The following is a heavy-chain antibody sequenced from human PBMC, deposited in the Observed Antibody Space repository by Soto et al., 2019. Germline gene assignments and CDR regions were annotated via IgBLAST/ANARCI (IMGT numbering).Heavy chain of an antibody. Sequence: PGGAPSLSFTASGVHFSSYGMHWGRPAPGKGLEWVAVIWYDGSNKYYADSVKGRFTISRDNSKNTLYPQMNSLRAEDTAVYYCARDRSSYNSLDYWGQGTLVTVSS. CDR3: ARDRSSYNSLDY. J-gene: IGHJ4*02. D-gene: IGHD3-10*01. CDR1: GVHFSSYG. V-gene: IGHV3-33*01. CDR2: IWYDGSNK.